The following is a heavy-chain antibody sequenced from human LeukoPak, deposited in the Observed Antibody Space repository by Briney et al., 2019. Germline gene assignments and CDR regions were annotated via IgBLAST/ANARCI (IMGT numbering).Heavy chain of an antibody. CDR3: AREDLYYYDSSGSEYFQH. J-gene: IGHJ1*01. V-gene: IGHV1-2*02. Sequence: ASVKVSCKASGYTFTGYYMHWVRQAPGQGLEWMGWINPNSGGTNYAQKFQGRVSMTRDTSISTAYMELSRLRSDDTAVYYCAREDLYYYDSSGSEYFQHWGQGTLVTVSS. D-gene: IGHD3-22*01. CDR2: INPNSGGT. CDR1: GYTFTGYY.